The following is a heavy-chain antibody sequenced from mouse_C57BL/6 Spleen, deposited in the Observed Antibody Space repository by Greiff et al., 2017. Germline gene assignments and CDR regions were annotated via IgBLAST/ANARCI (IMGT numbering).Heavy chain of an antibody. Sequence: VQLQQPGAELVRPGSSVKLSCKASGYTFTSYWMDWVKQRPGQGLEWIGNIYPSDSETHYNQKFKDKATLTVDKSSSTAYMQLSSLTSEDSAVYYCAREDYAMDDWGQGTSVTVSS. CDR2: IYPSDSET. CDR1: GYTFTSYW. V-gene: IGHV1-61*01. CDR3: AREDYAMDD. J-gene: IGHJ4*01.